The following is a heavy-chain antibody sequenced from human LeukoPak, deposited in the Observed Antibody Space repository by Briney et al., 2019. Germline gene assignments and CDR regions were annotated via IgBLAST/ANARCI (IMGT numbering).Heavy chain of an antibody. CDR1: GFTFSSYS. D-gene: IGHD3-10*01. J-gene: IGHJ4*02. V-gene: IGHV3-21*01. CDR2: ISSSSSYI. Sequence: GGSLRLSCAASGFTFSSYSMNWVRQAPGKGLEWVSSISSSSSYIYYADSVKGRFTISRDNAKNSLYLQMNSLRAEDTAVYYCAPRPYGSGSYEGYWGQGTLVTVSS. CDR3: APRPYGSGSYEGY.